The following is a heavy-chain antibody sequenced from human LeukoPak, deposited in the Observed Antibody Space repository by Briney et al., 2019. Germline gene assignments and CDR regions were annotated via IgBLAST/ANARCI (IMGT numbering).Heavy chain of an antibody. J-gene: IGHJ4*02. CDR3: ARGLPNWNYGGWQTSPYYFDY. Sequence: SETLSLTCAVYGGSFSGYYWSWVRQPPGKGLEWIGEINHSGSTNYNPSLKSRVTISVDTSKNQFSLKLSSVTAADTAVYYCARGLPNWNYGGWQTSPYYFDYWGQGTLVTVSS. CDR2: INHSGST. CDR1: GGSFSGYY. D-gene: IGHD1-7*01. V-gene: IGHV4-34*01.